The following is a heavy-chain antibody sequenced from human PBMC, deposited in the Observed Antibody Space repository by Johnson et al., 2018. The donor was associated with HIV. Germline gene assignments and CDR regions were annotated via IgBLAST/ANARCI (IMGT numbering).Heavy chain of an antibody. D-gene: IGHD3-10*01. CDR2: IKSRSDGGAT. J-gene: IGHJ3*02. CDR3: TTDGLWFGDPSFDI. Sequence: VQLVESGGGVFQPGRSLRLSCAASGLTFRNAWMSWVRQAPGRGLEWVGRIKSRSDGGATDHAAPVKGRFTISRDDSKNTLYLQMNSLKVEDTAVYYCTTDGLWFGDPSFDIWGQGTVVTVSS. V-gene: IGHV3-15*01. CDR1: GLTFRNAW.